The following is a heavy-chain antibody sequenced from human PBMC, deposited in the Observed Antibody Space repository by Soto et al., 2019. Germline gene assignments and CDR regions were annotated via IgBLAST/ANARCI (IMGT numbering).Heavy chain of an antibody. CDR1: GGSISSGGYY. CDR2: IYYSGST. CDR3: ARNDYSLRGGLDV. Sequence: PSETLSLTCTVSGGSISSGGYYWSWIRQHPGKGLEWIGYIYYSGSTYYNPSLKSRVTISVDTSKNQFSLKLSSVTAADTAVYYCARNDYSLRGGLDVWGQGTTVPVSS. V-gene: IGHV4-31*03. J-gene: IGHJ6*02. D-gene: IGHD4-4*01.